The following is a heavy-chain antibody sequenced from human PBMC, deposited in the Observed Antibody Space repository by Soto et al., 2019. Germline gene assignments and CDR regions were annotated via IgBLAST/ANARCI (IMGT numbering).Heavy chain of an antibody. V-gene: IGHV1-69*08. Sequence: QVQLVQSGAEVKKPGSSVKVSCKASGGTFSSYTISWVRQAPGQGLEWMGRIIPSLGIANYAQKFQGRVTITADNSTSTAYMELSSLRSEDTAVYYCAREIKGAYYCDSPNWYFDLWGRGTLVTVSS. CDR1: GGTFSSYT. J-gene: IGHJ2*01. D-gene: IGHD3-22*01. CDR2: IIPSLGIA. CDR3: AREIKGAYYCDSPNWYFDL.